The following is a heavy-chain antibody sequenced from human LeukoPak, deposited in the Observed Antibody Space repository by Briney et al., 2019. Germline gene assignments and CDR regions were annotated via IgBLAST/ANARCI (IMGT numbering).Heavy chain of an antibody. J-gene: IGHJ4*02. CDR1: GFTFSSYW. CDR3: ARRLRRYFDWPPYYFDY. V-gene: IGHV3-7*01. Sequence: GGSLRLSWAASGFTFSSYWMSWVRQAPGKGLEWVANIKQDGSEKYYVDSVKGRFTISRDNAKNSLYLQMNSLRAEDTAVYYCARRLRRYFDWPPYYFDYWGQGTLVTVSS. D-gene: IGHD3-9*01. CDR2: IKQDGSEK.